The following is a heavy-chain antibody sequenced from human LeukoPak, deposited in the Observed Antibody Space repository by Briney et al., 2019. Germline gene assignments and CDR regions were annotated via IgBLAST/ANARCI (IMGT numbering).Heavy chain of an antibody. D-gene: IGHD6-6*01. Sequence: ASVKVSCKASGYTFTSYDINWVRQATGQGLEWMGWMNPNSGNTGYAQKFQGRVTITRNTSISTAYMELSSLRSEDTAVYYCARVGYRSSSGYYYYYMDVWGKGTTVTVSS. CDR2: MNPNSGNT. V-gene: IGHV1-8*03. CDR3: ARVGYRSSSGYYYYYMDV. J-gene: IGHJ6*03. CDR1: GYTFTSYD.